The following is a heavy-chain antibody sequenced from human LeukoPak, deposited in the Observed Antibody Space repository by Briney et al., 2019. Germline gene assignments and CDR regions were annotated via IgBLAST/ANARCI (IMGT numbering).Heavy chain of an antibody. J-gene: IGHJ4*02. V-gene: IGHV3-53*01. Sequence: GGSLRLSCGVSGFTVSSNYMSWVRQAPGKGLEWVSVIYGGGSTYYAESVKGRFTISRDNSKNTLYLQMNTLRAEDTAVYYCAISDGIATAGPFDYWGQGTLVTVS. CDR1: GFTVSSNY. CDR3: AISDGIATAGPFDY. CDR2: IYGGGST. D-gene: IGHD6-13*01.